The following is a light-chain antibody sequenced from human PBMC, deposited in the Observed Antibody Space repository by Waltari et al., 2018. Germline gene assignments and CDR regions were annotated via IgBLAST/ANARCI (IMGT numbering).Light chain of an antibody. J-gene: IGLJ3*02. CDR1: SGSVSSNSY. CDR3: SLYMGSGVWV. Sequence: QTVVTQEPSLSVSPGGTVTLTCALSSGSVSSNSYATWYQQTPGQAPRTLVYKANLRSSGVPDRFSGPVLGNKAALTITGAQADDDSDYYCSLYMGSGVWVFGGGTKLTVL. CDR2: KAN. V-gene: IGLV8-61*01.